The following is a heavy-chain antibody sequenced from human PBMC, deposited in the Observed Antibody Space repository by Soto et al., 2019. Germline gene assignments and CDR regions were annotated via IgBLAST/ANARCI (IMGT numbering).Heavy chain of an antibody. D-gene: IGHD6-19*01. CDR2: ISYDGSNK. CDR3: AKKAFAGSSGPPNYIDY. CDR1: GFTFTNYA. V-gene: IGHV3-30-3*02. Sequence: GGSLRLSCAASGFTFTNYAIHWVRQAPGKGLEWVAVISYDGSNKYYADSVKGRFTISRDNPKNTLYLQMNSLRVEDTAVYFCAKKAFAGSSGPPNYIDYWGPGLLVTLSS. J-gene: IGHJ4*02.